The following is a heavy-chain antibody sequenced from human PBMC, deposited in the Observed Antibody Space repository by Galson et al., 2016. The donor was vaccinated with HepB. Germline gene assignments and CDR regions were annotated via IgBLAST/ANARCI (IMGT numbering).Heavy chain of an antibody. Sequence: SLRLSCAASGFTFSSYAIIWVRQAPGKGLEWVAAISGSGGSTYYADSVKGRFIISRDNSKNTLYLQMNSLRAEDTAVYYCAKGGEPLRVAGLFDYWGQGTLVTVSS. V-gene: IGHV3-23*01. D-gene: IGHD6-19*01. CDR1: GFTFSSYA. CDR3: AKGGEPLRVAGLFDY. CDR2: ISGSGGST. J-gene: IGHJ4*02.